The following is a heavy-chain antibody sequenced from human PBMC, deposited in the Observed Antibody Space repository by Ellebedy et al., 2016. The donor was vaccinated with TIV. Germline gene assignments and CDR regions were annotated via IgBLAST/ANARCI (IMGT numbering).Heavy chain of an antibody. CDR1: GFTFNIYA. D-gene: IGHD6-13*01. V-gene: IGHV3-7*03. Sequence: PGGSLRLSCSASGFTFNIYAMSWVRQAPGKGLEWVANINQDGGDKYYVDSVKGRFTISRDNARNSLYLQMNSLRAEDTAVYYCVRVKPAAAVFDYWGQGTVLTVSS. J-gene: IGHJ4*02. CDR2: INQDGGDK. CDR3: VRVKPAAAVFDY.